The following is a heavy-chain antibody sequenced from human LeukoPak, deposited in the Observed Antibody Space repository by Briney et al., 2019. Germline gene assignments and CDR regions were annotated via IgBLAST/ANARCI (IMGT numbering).Heavy chain of an antibody. CDR3: ARGKDTAPGY. D-gene: IGHD5-18*01. V-gene: IGHV1-2*02. CDR2: INPNSGGT. J-gene: IGHJ4*02. CDR1: GYTFTVYY. Sequence: ASVKVSFTAPGYTFTVYYMHWMRQAPGQGLEWMGWINPNSGGTNYAQKFQGRVTMTRDTSISTAYMELSRLRSDDTAVYYCARGKDTAPGYWGQGTLVTVSS.